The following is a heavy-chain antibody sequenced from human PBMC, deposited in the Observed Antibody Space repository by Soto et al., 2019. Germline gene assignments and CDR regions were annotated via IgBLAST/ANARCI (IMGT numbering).Heavy chain of an antibody. D-gene: IGHD3-3*01. V-gene: IGHV4-34*01. CDR1: GGSFSGYY. Sequence: PSETLSLTCAVYGGSFSGYYWSWIRQPPGKGLEWIGEINHSGSTNYNPSLKSRVTISVDTSKNQFSLKLSSVTAADTAVYYCARAGPRRFTTSLFGVVIRWFDPWGQGTLVTVSS. J-gene: IGHJ5*02. CDR2: INHSGST. CDR3: ARAGPRRFTTSLFGVVIRWFDP.